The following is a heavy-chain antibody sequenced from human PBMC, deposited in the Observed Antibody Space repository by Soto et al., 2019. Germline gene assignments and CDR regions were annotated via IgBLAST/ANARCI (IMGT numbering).Heavy chain of an antibody. CDR3: ARDKVGSGSSDY. CDR2: MSGSGDNI. V-gene: IGHV3-23*01. J-gene: IGHJ4*02. Sequence: GGSLRLSCEVSGFPFSNYAMGWVRQAPGKGLEWVSVMSGSGDNIYYTDSVNGRFTISRDNSKYTLYLRMSSLRAEDTAVYYCARDKVGSGSSDYWGRGTLVTVSS. D-gene: IGHD3-10*01. CDR1: GFPFSNYA.